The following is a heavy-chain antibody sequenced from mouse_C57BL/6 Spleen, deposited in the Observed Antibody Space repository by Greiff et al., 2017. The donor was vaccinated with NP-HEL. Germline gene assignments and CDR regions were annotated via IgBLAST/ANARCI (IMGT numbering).Heavy chain of an antibody. V-gene: IGHV1-22*01. J-gene: IGHJ4*01. CDR1: GYTFTDYN. CDR3: ARYGYYYGSSYGGAMDY. D-gene: IGHD1-1*01. Sequence: VHVKQSGPELVKPGASVKMSCKASGYTFTDYNMHWVKQSHGKSLEWIGYINPNNGGTSYNQKFKGKATLTVNKSSSTAYMELRSLTSEDSAVYYCARYGYYYGSSYGGAMDYWGQGTSVTVSS. CDR2: INPNNGGT.